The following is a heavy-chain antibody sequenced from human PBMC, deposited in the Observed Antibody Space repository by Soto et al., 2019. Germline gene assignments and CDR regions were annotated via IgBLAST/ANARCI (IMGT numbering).Heavy chain of an antibody. CDR1: GFTFSNFW. CDR3: ARDSPEMAATYYHYGMDV. J-gene: IGHJ6*02. V-gene: IGHV3-7*01. Sequence: EVQLVESGGGLVQPGGSLRLSCAASGFTFSNFWMTWVRQAPGKGLEWVATIKQDGSEKHYVDSVKGRFSISRDNAKNSLDLQMNNLRVEDTAVYYCARDSPEMAATYYHYGMDVWGRGTTITVSS. D-gene: IGHD6-19*01. CDR2: IKQDGSEK.